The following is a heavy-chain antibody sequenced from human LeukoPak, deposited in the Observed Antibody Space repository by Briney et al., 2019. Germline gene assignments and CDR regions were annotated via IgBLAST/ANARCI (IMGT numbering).Heavy chain of an antibody. CDR3: AKMFDTSTWYVDN. J-gene: IGHJ4*02. CDR2: ISSSGAHT. Sequence: GGSLRLSCAGSGFTISNYAMTWVRQAPEMGLDWVSVISSSGAHTNYADSVKGRFTISRDNSKNTLYLQMTSLRAEDTAIYYCAKMFDTSTWYVDNWGQGTLVTVSS. D-gene: IGHD6-13*01. V-gene: IGHV3-23*01. CDR1: GFTISNYA.